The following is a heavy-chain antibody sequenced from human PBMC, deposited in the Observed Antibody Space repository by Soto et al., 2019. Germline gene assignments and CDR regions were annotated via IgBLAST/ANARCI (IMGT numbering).Heavy chain of an antibody. CDR1: GGSINSYY. D-gene: IGHD3-22*01. CDR3: ATHYDSSGYYSSYFDY. V-gene: IGHV4-59*01. J-gene: IGHJ4*02. CDR2: IYYSGGT. Sequence: SETLSLTCTVSGGSINSYYWSWIRQPPGKGLEWLGYIYYSGGTNYNPSLKSRVTISVDTSKNQFSLKLRSVTAADTAVYYCATHYDSSGYYSSYFDYWGQGTLVTVSS.